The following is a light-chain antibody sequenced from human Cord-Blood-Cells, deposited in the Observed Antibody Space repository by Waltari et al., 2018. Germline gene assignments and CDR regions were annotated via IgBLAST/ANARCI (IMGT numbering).Light chain of an antibody. V-gene: IGKV3-15*01. CDR2: GAS. Sequence: EIVMTQSPATLSVSQGERATLSCRASQSVSSTLAWYQQTPGQAPRLLIYGASTMATGSPARFSGSGSGTEFTLTISSLQSEDFAGYYCQQYNNWPPVTFGQGTKLEIK. CDR1: QSVSST. J-gene: IGKJ2*01. CDR3: QQYNNWPPVT.